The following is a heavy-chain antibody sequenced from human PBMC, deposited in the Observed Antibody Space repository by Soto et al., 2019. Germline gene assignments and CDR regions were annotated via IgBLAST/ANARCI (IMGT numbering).Heavy chain of an antibody. D-gene: IGHD3-3*01. Sequence: PSETQSLTCTVSGGSISSRSRYWGWIRQSPGKHLEWIGSSYYRGSTHYNPSLKTRVTISVDTSKNQVSLKVYSVTAADTAVYYCATADGFGVVTPFFEYWGQGILVTVSS. V-gene: IGHV4-39*01. CDR3: ATADGFGVVTPFFEY. CDR2: SYYRGST. CDR1: GGSISSRSRY. J-gene: IGHJ4*02.